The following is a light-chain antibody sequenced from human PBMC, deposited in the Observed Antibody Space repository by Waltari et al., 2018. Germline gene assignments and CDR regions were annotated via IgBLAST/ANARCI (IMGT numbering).Light chain of an antibody. CDR3: MQALRTWT. V-gene: IGKV2-28*01. Sequence: DIVMTQSPVSLPVTPGEPAYISCRYSQSLLHRDGYNYVDWYLQKPGQSPQLLIYLGSNRASGVPDRFSGSGSGTDFTLKISRVEAEDVGVYYCMQALRTWTFGQGTKVEIK. CDR1: QSLLHRDGYNY. J-gene: IGKJ1*01. CDR2: LGS.